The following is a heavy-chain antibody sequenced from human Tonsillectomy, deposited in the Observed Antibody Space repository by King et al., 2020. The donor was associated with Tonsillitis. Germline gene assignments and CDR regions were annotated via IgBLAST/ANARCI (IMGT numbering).Heavy chain of an antibody. CDR2: INPVDSDT. CDR3: ARRGDGYNYAFDI. J-gene: IGHJ3*02. V-gene: IGHV5-51*01. D-gene: IGHD5-24*01. CDR1: GYSFTSNW. Sequence: QLVQSGAEVKKPGESLKISCKGSGYSFTSNWIGWVRQMPGKGLEWMGIINPVDSDTRYSPSFQGQVTISADKSISTVYLQWSSLKPSDTAMHYCARRGDGYNYAFDIWGQGTMVTVSS.